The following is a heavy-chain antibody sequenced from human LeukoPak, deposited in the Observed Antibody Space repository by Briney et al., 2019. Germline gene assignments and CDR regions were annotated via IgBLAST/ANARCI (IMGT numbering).Heavy chain of an antibody. D-gene: IGHD5-18*01. V-gene: IGHV4-59*08. CDR1: GGSISSYY. Sequence: PSETLSLTCTVSGGSISSYYWSWIRQPPGKGLKWIAYIYYSGTTSYNPSLKSRATISVDTSKSQFSLQLSPVTAADTAVYYCARHIGPYSADTFDIWGLGTVVTVSS. CDR3: ARHIGPYSADTFDI. CDR2: IYYSGTT. J-gene: IGHJ3*02.